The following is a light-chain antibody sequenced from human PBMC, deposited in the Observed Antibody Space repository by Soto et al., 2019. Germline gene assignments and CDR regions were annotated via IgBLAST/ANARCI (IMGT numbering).Light chain of an antibody. Sequence: QSALTQPASVSGSPGQSITISCTGTSSDVGTYNLVSWHQHHPGKAPKLMIYEGSNRPSGVSHRFSGSQSGNTASLTISGLQAEDEADYYCSSYAGAVVFGGGTKLTVL. CDR3: SSYAGAVV. CDR2: EGS. CDR1: SSDVGTYNL. V-gene: IGLV2-23*01. J-gene: IGLJ2*01.